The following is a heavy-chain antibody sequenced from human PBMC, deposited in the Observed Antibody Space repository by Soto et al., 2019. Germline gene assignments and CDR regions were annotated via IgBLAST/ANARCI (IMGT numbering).Heavy chain of an antibody. CDR3: ALKTYIDFWSDRNWFDP. V-gene: IGHV4-30-4*01. J-gene: IGHJ5*02. Sequence: PSETLSLTCTVSGGSISSGDYYWSWIRQPPGKGLEWIGYIYDSGSTYYNPSLKTRVTISVDTSKNQFSLKLSSVTAADTAVYYCALKTYIDFWSDRNWFDPWGQGTLVTGSS. CDR1: GGSISSGDYY. CDR2: IYDSGST. D-gene: IGHD3-3*01.